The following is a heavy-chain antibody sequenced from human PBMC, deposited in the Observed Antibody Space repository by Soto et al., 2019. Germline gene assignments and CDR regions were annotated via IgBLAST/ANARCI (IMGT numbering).Heavy chain of an antibody. CDR1: GGSFSGYY. D-gene: IGHD3-10*01. CDR2: INHSGST. Sequence: QVQLQQWGAGLLKPSETLSLTCAVYGGSFSGYYWSWIRQPPGKGLEWIGEINHSGSTNYNPSRKSRVTISVDTSKNQFSLKLSSVTAADTAVYYCASKYYGSGSYNYWGQGTLVTVSS. V-gene: IGHV4-34*01. CDR3: ASKYYGSGSYNY. J-gene: IGHJ4*02.